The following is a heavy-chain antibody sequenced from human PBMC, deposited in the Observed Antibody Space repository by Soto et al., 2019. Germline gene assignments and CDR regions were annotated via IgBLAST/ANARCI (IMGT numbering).Heavy chain of an antibody. CDR1: GGTFSSYA. Sequence: SVKVSCKASGGTFSSYAISWVRQAPGQGLEWMGGIIPIFGTANYAQKFQGRVTITADESTSTAYMELSSLRSEDTAVYYCARGTYGDYFLPIDYWGQGTLVTVSS. CDR2: IIPIFGTA. D-gene: IGHD4-17*01. CDR3: ARGTYGDYFLPIDY. J-gene: IGHJ4*02. V-gene: IGHV1-69*13.